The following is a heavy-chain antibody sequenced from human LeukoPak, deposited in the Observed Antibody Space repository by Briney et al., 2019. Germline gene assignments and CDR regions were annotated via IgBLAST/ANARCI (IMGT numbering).Heavy chain of an antibody. J-gene: IGHJ4*02. CDR1: GGSISSGAYF. CDR2: IYYTKNT. D-gene: IGHD1-7*01. CDR3: ARHSVDGLELMKGYFDF. Sequence: PSETLSLTCTVFGGSISSGAYFWGWIRQPPGKGLEWIGSIYYTKNTYYNPSIKTRVPISVDTPQKQFSLKLGSVIAADTAVYYCARHSVDGLELMKGYFDFWGRRTLVTVSS. V-gene: IGHV4-39*01.